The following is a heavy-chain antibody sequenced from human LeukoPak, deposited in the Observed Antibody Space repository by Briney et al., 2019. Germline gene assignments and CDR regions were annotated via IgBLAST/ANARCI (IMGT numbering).Heavy chain of an antibody. J-gene: IGHJ6*02. V-gene: IGHV3-23*01. D-gene: IGHD5-12*01. CDR2: ISGSGANT. CDR1: GFTFSSYA. CDR3: AKVGGYAQRHYYYYYGMDV. Sequence: PGGSLRLSCAASGFTFSSYAMSWVRQAPGKGLEWVSAISGSGANTYFADSVKGRFTISRDNSKNTLYLQMNSLRAEDTAVYYCAKVGGYAQRHYYYYYGMDVWGQGTTVTVSS.